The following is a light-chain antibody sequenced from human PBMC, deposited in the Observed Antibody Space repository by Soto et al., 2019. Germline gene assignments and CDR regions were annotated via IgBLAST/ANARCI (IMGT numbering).Light chain of an antibody. CDR3: QHYKSYPWT. V-gene: IGKV1-5*03. J-gene: IGKJ1*01. Sequence: IQMTQSPSTMSSSSVDRVIITCRASQSIESWFAWYQQKPGKAPKFLMYKASNLEGGVPSSFSGSGSETEFTLTISSLQPDDFAIYYCQHYKSYPWTFGQGTKVDNK. CDR2: KAS. CDR1: QSIESW.